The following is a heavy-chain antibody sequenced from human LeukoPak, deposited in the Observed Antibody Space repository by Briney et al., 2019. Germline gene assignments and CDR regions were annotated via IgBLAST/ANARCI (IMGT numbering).Heavy chain of an antibody. V-gene: IGHV4-4*07. CDR3: ATTTVTPLAEYFQH. CDR1: GGSISSYY. D-gene: IGHD4-17*01. J-gene: IGHJ1*01. Sequence: KPSETLSLTCTVSGGSISSYYWSWIRQPAGKGLEWIGRIYSSGSTSYNPSLKSRITMSVDTSKNQFSLKLSSVTAADTAVYYCATTTVTPLAEYFQHWGQGTLVTVSS. CDR2: IYSSGST.